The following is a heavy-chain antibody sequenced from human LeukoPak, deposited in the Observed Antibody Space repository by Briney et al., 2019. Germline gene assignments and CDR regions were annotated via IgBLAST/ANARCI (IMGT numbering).Heavy chain of an antibody. V-gene: IGHV3-30*02. CDR1: GFTFSSYG. CDR3: ANDLSGYYYGMDV. J-gene: IGHJ6*02. CDR2: IRYDGSNK. D-gene: IGHD3-10*01. Sequence: GGSLRLSCAASGFTFSSYGMHWVRQAPGKGLEWAAFIRYDGSNKYYADSVKGRFTISRDNSKNTLYLQMNSLRAEDTAVYYCANDLSGYYYGMDVWGQGTTVTVSS.